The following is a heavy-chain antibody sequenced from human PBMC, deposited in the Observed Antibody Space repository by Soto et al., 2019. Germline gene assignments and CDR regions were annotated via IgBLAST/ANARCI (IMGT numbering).Heavy chain of an antibody. CDR3: ERNSGSANQFEKPKYYYYGMDV. Sequence: RGESLKISCQGFGYSFTSYWITWVRQVPGKGLQWMGRLDPRDSYSTYSPSFQGHVTISADKSTNTVYLQWSSLKASDTAMYYCERNSGSANQFEKPKYYYYGMDVWCQGITVTVS. J-gene: IGHJ6*02. CDR2: LDPRDSYS. V-gene: IGHV5-10-1*01. CDR1: GYSFTSYW. D-gene: IGHD1-26*01.